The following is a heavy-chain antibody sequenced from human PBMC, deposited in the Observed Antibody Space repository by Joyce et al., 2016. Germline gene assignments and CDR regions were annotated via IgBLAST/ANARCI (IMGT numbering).Heavy chain of an antibody. CDR2: ISYGGST. D-gene: IGHD5-24*01. Sequence: QVQVQESGPGLVKPPQTLSLTCTVSGGSVSSDSYYWTWIRQHPGKGLEWIGHISYGGSTYYNPSLQSRVTISVDASKKKFSLKLSSVTAADTAVYYCARDRRDGLIRHDAFDVWGQGTMVTVSS. J-gene: IGHJ3*01. CDR1: GGSVSSDSYY. V-gene: IGHV4-31*03. CDR3: ARDRRDGLIRHDAFDV.